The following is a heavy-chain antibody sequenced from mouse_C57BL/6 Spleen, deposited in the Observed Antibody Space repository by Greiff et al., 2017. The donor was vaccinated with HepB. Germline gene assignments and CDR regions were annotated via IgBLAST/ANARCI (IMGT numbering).Heavy chain of an antibody. CDR3: ARGGGLLPFDF. CDR1: GYTFTGYW. CDR2: ILPGSGST. D-gene: IGHD1-1*01. V-gene: IGHV1-9*01. Sequence: LVESGAELMKPGASVKLSCKAPGYTFTGYWIEGVKQRPGHGLEWIGEILPGSGSTNYNEKFKGKATFTADTSYTTAYMQLSSLTTEDSAIDYCARGGGLLPFDFWGQGATLTVSS. J-gene: IGHJ2*01.